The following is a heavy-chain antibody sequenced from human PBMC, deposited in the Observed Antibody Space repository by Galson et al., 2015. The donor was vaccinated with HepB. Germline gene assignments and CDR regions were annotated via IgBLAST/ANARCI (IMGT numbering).Heavy chain of an antibody. V-gene: IGHV6-1*01. CDR3: ARGEIALNSYDS. CDR2: TYYRSRWYS. J-gene: IGHJ5*01. D-gene: IGHD2/OR15-2a*01. CDR1: GDRLAINSAD. Sequence: CAISGDRLAINSADWCWIRQSPSRGLEWLGRTYYRSRWYSDYAVSVKSRITFNPDTSKNQITLQLKSVTPDDTAVYYCARGEIALNSYDSWGQGTLVTVSS.